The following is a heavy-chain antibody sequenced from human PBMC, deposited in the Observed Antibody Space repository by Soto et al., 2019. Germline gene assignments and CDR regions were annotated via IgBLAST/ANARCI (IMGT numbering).Heavy chain of an antibody. V-gene: IGHV5-51*01. CDR1: GYSFSSYW. CDR2: IYPPDSDT. CDR3: ARHTPTTGDDY. J-gene: IGHJ4*02. D-gene: IGHD1-1*01. Sequence: PGESLKISCKGSGYSFSSYWIGWVRQMPGKGLEWMGFIYPPDSDTRYSPSFQGQVTISADKSISTAYLQWNTLKASDTAMYYCARHTPTTGDDYWGQGTLVTVSS.